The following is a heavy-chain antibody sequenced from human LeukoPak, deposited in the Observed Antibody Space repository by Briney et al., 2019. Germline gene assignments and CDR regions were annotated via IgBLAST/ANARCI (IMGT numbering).Heavy chain of an antibody. Sequence: GGSLRLSCAASGFTFSSYGMHWVRQAPGKGLEWVAVISYDGSNKYYADPVKGRFTISRDNSKNTLYMQMNSLRAEDTAVYYCAKGTYSGYGRDTFDIWGQGTMVTVSS. V-gene: IGHV3-30*18. J-gene: IGHJ3*02. CDR2: ISYDGSNK. CDR3: AKGTYSGYGRDTFDI. CDR1: GFTFSSYG. D-gene: IGHD5-12*01.